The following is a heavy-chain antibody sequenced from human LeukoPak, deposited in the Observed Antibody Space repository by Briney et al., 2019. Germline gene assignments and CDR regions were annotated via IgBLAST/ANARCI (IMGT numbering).Heavy chain of an antibody. V-gene: IGHV1-69*13. CDR3: ARDFVVVPAAGGDYYYGMDV. CDR2: IIPIFGTA. CDR1: GGTFSSYA. J-gene: IGHJ6*02. Sequence: SVKVSCKASGGTFSSYAISWVRQAPGQGLEWMGGIIPIFGTANYAQKFQGRVTITADESTSTAYMELSSLRSEDTAVYYCARDFVVVPAAGGDYYYGMDVWGQGTTVTVSS. D-gene: IGHD2-2*01.